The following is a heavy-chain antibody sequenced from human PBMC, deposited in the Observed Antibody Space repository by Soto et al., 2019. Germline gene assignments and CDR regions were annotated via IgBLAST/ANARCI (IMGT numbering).Heavy chain of an antibody. CDR2: ISYDGSNK. CDR3: AKDDSSSSEDY. J-gene: IGHJ4*02. V-gene: IGHV3-30*18. CDR1: GFTFSSYG. D-gene: IGHD6-6*01. Sequence: QVQLVESGGGVVQPGRSLRLSCAASGFTFSSYGMHWVRQAPGKGLEWVAVISYDGSNKYYADSVKGRFTISRDNSKNTLYLQMNSLRAEDTAVYYCAKDDSSSSEDYWGQGTLVTVSS.